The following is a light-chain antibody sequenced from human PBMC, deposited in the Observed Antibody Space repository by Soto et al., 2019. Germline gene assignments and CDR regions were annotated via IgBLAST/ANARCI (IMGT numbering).Light chain of an antibody. CDR3: QKYDSAPQT. V-gene: IGKV1-27*01. J-gene: IGKJ1*01. Sequence: DIQMTQSPSSLSASVGDRVTITCRASQGIIDYLAWYKQKPGKPPKLLIYGASTLQSGVPSRFCGSGAGTDFSLTLSSPQPEDVSTYYCQKYDSAPQTFGPGTNVEIK. CDR1: QGIIDY. CDR2: GAS.